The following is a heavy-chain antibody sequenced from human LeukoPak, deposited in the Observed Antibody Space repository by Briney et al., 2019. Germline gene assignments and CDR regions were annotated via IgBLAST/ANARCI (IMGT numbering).Heavy chain of an antibody. CDR1: GFTFSSYC. Sequence: GGSLRLSCAASGFTFSSYCMNRVRQAPGKGLEWVSYISSNSSYIYYADSVKGRFTISRDNAKNSLYLQMNSLRAEDTAVYYCARDFGSGWYFDYWGQGTLVTVSS. CDR3: ARDFGSGWYFDY. J-gene: IGHJ4*02. V-gene: IGHV3-21*03. CDR2: ISSNSSYI. D-gene: IGHD6-19*01.